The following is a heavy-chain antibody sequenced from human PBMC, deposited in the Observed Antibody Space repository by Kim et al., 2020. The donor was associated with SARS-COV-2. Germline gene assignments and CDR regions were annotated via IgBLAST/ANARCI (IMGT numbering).Heavy chain of an antibody. CDR2: INPSGGST. D-gene: IGHD2-2*01. CDR1: GYTFTSYY. CDR3: ARDRVVVPAAPLTSLYYYYGMDV. Sequence: ASVKVSCKASGYTFTSYYMHWVRQAPGQGLEWMGIINPSGGSTSYAQKFQGRVTMTRDTSTSTVYMELSSLRSEDTALYYCARDRVVVPAAPLTSLYYYYGMDVWGQGTTVTVSS. V-gene: IGHV1-46*01. J-gene: IGHJ6*02.